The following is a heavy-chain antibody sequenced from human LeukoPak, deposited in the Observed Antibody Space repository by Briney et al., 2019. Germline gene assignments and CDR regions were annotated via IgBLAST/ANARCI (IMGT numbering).Heavy chain of an antibody. J-gene: IGHJ5*02. CDR2: INHSGST. D-gene: IGHD3-22*01. Sequence: RPSETLSLTCTVSGGSISSYYWSWIRQPPGKGLEWIGEINHSGSTNYNPSLKSRVTISVDTSKNQFSLKLSSVTAADTAVYYCARGVSRRHYCDSSGYYPRGPYNWFDPWGQGTLVTVSS. V-gene: IGHV4-34*01. CDR3: ARGVSRRHYCDSSGYYPRGPYNWFDP. CDR1: GGSISSYY.